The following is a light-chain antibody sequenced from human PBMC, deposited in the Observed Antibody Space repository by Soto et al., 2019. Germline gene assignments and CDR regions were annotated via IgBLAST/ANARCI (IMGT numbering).Light chain of an antibody. J-gene: IGLJ1*01. CDR3: QTWGTGPFV. Sequence: QSVLTQSPSASASLGASVKLTCTLSSGHSSYAIAWHQQQPEKGPRYLMKLNSDGSHSKGDGIPDRFSGSSSGAERYLTISSLQSEDEADYYCQTWGTGPFVFGTGTKLTFL. CDR2: LNSDGSH. V-gene: IGLV4-69*01. CDR1: SGHSSYA.